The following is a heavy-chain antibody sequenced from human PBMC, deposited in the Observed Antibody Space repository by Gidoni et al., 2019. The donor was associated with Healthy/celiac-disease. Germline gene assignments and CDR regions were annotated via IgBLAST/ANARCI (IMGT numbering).Heavy chain of an antibody. D-gene: IGHD3-16*01. CDR1: GFTFSSYG. V-gene: IGHV3-30*03. CDR3: ARGGYYMDV. Sequence: QVQLVESGGGVVQPGRSLRLSCAASGFTFSSYGMHWVRQAPGKGLEWVAVISYDGSNKYYADSVKGRFTISRDNSKNTLYLQMNSLRAEDTAVYYCARGGYYMDVWGKGTTVTVSS. CDR2: ISYDGSNK. J-gene: IGHJ6*03.